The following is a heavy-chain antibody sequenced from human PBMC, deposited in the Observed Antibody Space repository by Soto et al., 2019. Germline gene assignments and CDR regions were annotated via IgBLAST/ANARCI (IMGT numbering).Heavy chain of an antibody. CDR3: AKDRYGDYAFDY. CDR2: ISGSGGST. Sequence: GGSLRLSCAASGFTFTSYAMSWVRQAPGKGLEWVSAISGSGGSTYYADSVKGRFTISRDNSKSTLFLQMNSLRAEDTAVYYCAKDRYGDYAFDYWGQGTLVTVSS. J-gene: IGHJ4*02. D-gene: IGHD4-17*01. CDR1: GFTFTSYA. V-gene: IGHV3-23*01.